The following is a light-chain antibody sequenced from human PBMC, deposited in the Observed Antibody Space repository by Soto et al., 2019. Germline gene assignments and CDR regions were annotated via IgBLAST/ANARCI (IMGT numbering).Light chain of an antibody. CDR3: QSYDSSLSGRGYV. J-gene: IGLJ1*01. CDR2: ENN. CDR1: GSNVGSNY. V-gene: IGLV1-51*01. Sequence: QAVVTQPPSMSAAPGQKVTITCFGSGSNVGSNYVSWFRQLPGTAPKLLIYENNKRTSGTPARVSGSRSVTSATLGIAGLQTGDEADYYCQSYDSSLSGRGYVFGTGTKLTVL.